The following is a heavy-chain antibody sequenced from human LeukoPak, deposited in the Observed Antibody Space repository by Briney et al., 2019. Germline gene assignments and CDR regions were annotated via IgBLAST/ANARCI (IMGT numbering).Heavy chain of an antibody. Sequence: PGGSLRLSCAASGFTFSSYSMNWVRQAPGKGLEWVSSISSSSSYIYYADSVKGRFTISRDNAKNSLYLQMNSLRAEDMAVYYCARARDVGADFWSGYLFDYWGQGTLVTVSS. V-gene: IGHV3-21*01. J-gene: IGHJ4*02. CDR1: GFTFSSYS. CDR2: ISSSSSYI. CDR3: ARARDVGADFWSGYLFDY. D-gene: IGHD3-3*01.